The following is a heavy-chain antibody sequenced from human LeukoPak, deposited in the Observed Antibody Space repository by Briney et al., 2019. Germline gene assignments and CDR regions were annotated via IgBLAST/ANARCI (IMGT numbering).Heavy chain of an antibody. Sequence: GGSLRLSCAASGLTVSSNYMSWVRQAPGKGLEWVSVIYSGGSTYYADSVKGRFTISRDNSKNTLYLQMNSLRAEDTAVYYCARDRVAGPYYYYYYGMDVWGQGTTVTVSS. CDR1: GLTVSSNY. J-gene: IGHJ6*02. V-gene: IGHV3-53*01. CDR2: IYSGGST. D-gene: IGHD6-19*01. CDR3: ARDRVAGPYYYYYYGMDV.